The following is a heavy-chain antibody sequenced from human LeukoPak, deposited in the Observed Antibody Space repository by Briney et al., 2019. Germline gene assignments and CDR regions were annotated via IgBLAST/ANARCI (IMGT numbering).Heavy chain of an antibody. CDR1: GFTVSSNY. V-gene: IGHV3-53*01. D-gene: IGHD1-26*01. CDR2: IYSGGST. CDR3: ARGGGGYLGFSHY. J-gene: IGHJ4*02. Sequence: PGGSLRLSCAASGFTVSSNYMSWVRQAPGKGLEWVSVIYSGGSTYYADSVKGRFTISRDNSKNTLYLQMNSLRAEDTAVYYCARGGGGYLGFSHYWGQGTLVTVSS.